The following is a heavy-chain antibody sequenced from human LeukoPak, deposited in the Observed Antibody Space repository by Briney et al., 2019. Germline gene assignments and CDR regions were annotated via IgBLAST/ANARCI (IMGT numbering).Heavy chain of an antibody. Sequence: PSETLSLTCTVSGGSISSSSYYWGWIRQPPGKGLEWIGSIYYSGSTYYNPSLKSRVTISVDTSKNQFSLKLSSVTAADTAVYYCARSAAPFGYWGQGTLVTVSS. CDR3: ARSAAPFGY. CDR2: IYYSGST. CDR1: GGSISSSSYY. D-gene: IGHD2-2*01. V-gene: IGHV4-39*07. J-gene: IGHJ4*02.